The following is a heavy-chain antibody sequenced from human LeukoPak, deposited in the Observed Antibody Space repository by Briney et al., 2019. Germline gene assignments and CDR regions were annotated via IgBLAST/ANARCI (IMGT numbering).Heavy chain of an antibody. CDR2: ISGYNVNT. Sequence: ASVKVSCKASDYSFTSYGINWVRQAPGQGLEWMGWISGYNVNTNYAQKLQGRVTMTTDTSTTTAYMELRSLRSDDTAVYYCARGGGEMATTPFDYWGQGTLVTVSS. CDR3: ARGGGEMATTPFDY. D-gene: IGHD5-24*01. CDR1: DYSFTSYG. J-gene: IGHJ4*02. V-gene: IGHV1-18*01.